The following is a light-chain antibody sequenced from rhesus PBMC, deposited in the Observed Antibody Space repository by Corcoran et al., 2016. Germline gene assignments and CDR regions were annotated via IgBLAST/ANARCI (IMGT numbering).Light chain of an antibody. Sequence: QAALTQPRSVSGSPGQSVTISCTGTSSDIGGYNYVSWYQQHPGTAPKLMISEVSKRLSGVSDRFSGSKSGHTASLTISGLQAEDEAEYYCSSYAGSNTFISCAGTRLTVL. J-gene: IGLJ1*01. V-gene: IGLV2-32*02. CDR1: SSDIGGYNY. CDR3: SSYAGSNTFI. CDR2: EVS.